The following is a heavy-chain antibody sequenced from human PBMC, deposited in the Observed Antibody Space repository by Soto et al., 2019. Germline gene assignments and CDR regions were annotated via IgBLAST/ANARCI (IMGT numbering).Heavy chain of an antibody. CDR2: IIPVVGTT. V-gene: IGHV1-69*08. J-gene: IGHJ6*02. CDR1: GGSFTSYI. D-gene: IGHD3-22*01. Sequence: ASVKVSCKASGGSFTSYIINWVRQAPGQGHEWMGRIIPVVGTTNYAQKFQGRVTITADKSTSTAYMELSSLRSEDTAVYYCARCYYYDSSGYYRAPMDVWGQGTTVTVSS. CDR3: ARCYYYDSSGYYRAPMDV.